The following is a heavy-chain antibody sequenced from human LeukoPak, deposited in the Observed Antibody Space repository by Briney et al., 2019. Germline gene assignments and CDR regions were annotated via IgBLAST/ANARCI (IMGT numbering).Heavy chain of an antibody. D-gene: IGHD1-14*01. Sequence: SQTLSLTCAISGDSVSRNSAAWNWIRQSPSRGLEWLGRTYYRSKWYNVYAVSVKSRRTFNPDMTKNQFSLKLSSVTAADTAVYYCARASAGLTYYFDYWGQGTLVTVSS. CDR2: TYYRSKWYN. CDR3: ARASAGLTYYFDY. CDR1: GDSVSRNSAA. J-gene: IGHJ4*02. V-gene: IGHV6-1*01.